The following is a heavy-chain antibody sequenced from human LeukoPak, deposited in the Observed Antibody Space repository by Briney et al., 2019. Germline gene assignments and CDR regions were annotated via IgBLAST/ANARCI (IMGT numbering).Heavy chain of an antibody. J-gene: IGHJ3*02. CDR3: ATINGLDAFDI. CDR2: IYYSGST. Sequence: SETLSLTCTVSGGSISSGDYYWSWIRQPPGKGLEWIGYIYYSGSTYYNPSLKSRVTISVDTSKNQFSLKLSSVTAADTAVYYLATINGLDAFDIWGQGTMVTVSS. D-gene: IGHD5-12*01. V-gene: IGHV4-30-4*08. CDR1: GGSISSGDYY.